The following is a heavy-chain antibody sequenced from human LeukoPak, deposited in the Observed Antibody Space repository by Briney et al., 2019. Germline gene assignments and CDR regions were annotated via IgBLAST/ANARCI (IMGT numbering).Heavy chain of an antibody. V-gene: IGHV4-39*01. CDR1: GGSISSSSYY. Sequence: SETLSLTCTVSGGSISSSSYYWGWIRQPPGKGLEWIGSIYYSGSTYYNPSLKSRVTISVDTSKNQFSLKLSSVTAADTAVYYCARGAQGPSAAVWIMDYFDYWGQGTLVTVSS. J-gene: IGHJ4*02. CDR2: IYYSGST. D-gene: IGHD6-13*01. CDR3: ARGAQGPSAAVWIMDYFDY.